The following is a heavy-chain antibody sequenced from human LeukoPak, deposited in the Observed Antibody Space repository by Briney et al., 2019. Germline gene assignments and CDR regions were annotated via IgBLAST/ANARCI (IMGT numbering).Heavy chain of an antibody. CDR3: ARDGYLVYYYYMDV. D-gene: IGHD6-13*01. CDR2: ISSSSSYI. J-gene: IGHJ6*03. Sequence: PGGSLRLSCAASGFTFSSYSMTWVRQAPGKGLEWVSSISSSSSYIYYADSVKGRFTISRDNAKNSLYLQMNSLRAEDTAVYYCARDGYLVYYYYMDVWGKGTTVTVSS. V-gene: IGHV3-21*01. CDR1: GFTFSSYS.